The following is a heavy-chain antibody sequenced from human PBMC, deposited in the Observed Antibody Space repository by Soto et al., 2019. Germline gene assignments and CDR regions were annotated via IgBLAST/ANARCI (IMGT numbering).Heavy chain of an antibody. CDR2: INHSGST. J-gene: IGHJ5*02. CDR3: ARDTTYDYIWGSYRSRGWXDP. D-gene: IGHD3-16*02. Sequence: SETLSLTCAVYGGCFSGYYWSWIRQPPGKGLEWIGEINHSGSTNYNPSLKSRVTISVDTSKNQFSLKLSSVTAADTAVYYCARDTTYDYIWGSYRSRGWXDPWGQGTLVTVSS. V-gene: IGHV4-34*01. CDR1: GGCFSGYY.